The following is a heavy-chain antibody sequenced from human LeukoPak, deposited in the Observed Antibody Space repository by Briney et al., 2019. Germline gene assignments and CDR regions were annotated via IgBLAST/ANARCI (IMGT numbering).Heavy chain of an antibody. CDR3: ARDLWGVGFDI. D-gene: IGHD1-26*01. CDR1: GFTVSSSY. CDR2: IYSGGRT. J-gene: IGHJ3*02. V-gene: IGHV3-66*01. Sequence: GGSLRLSCAASGFTVSSSYMSWVRQAPGKGLEWVSIIYSGGRTYYADSVNGRFTISRDNSKNTLYLQMNSLRAEDTAVYYCARDLWGVGFDIWGQGTMVTVSS.